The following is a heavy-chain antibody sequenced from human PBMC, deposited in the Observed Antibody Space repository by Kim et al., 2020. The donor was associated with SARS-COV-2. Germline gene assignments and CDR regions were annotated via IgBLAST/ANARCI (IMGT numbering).Heavy chain of an antibody. CDR2: IWYDGSNK. J-gene: IGHJ6*02. V-gene: IGHV3-33*06. D-gene: IGHD3-10*01. CDR3: AKTDYYGSGSYYTDYYYYGMDV. Sequence: GGSLRLSCAASGFTFSSYGMHWVRQAPGKGLEWVAVIWYDGSNKYYADSVKGRFTISRDNSKNTLYLQMNSLRAEDTAVYYCAKTDYYGSGSYYTDYYYYGMDVWGQGTTVTVSS. CDR1: GFTFSSYG.